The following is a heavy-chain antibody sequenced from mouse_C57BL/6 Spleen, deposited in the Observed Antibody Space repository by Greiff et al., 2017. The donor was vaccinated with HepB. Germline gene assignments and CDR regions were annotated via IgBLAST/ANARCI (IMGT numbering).Heavy chain of an antibody. D-gene: IGHD2-4*01. CDR2: ISSGSSTI. CDR3: ARYDYDYDGWFAY. CDR1: GFTFSDYG. J-gene: IGHJ3*01. V-gene: IGHV5-17*01. Sequence: EVHLVESGGGLVKPGGSLKLSCAASGFTFSDYGMHWVRQAPEKGLEWVAYISSGSSTIYYADTVKGRFTISRDNAKNTLFLQMTSLRSEDTAMYYCARYDYDYDGWFAYWGQGTLVTVSA.